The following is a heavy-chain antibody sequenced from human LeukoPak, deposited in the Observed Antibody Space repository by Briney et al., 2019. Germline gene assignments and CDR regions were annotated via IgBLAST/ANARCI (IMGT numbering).Heavy chain of an antibody. CDR1: GYTFTSYY. D-gene: IGHD3-3*01. V-gene: IGHV1-46*01. CDR2: INPSGGST. Sequence: ASVKVSCKASGYTFTSYYMHWVRQAPGQGLEWMGIINPSGGSTSYAQKVQGRVTMTRDTSTSTVYMELSSLRSEDTAVYYCARDGVLRFLEWLSPTYYYYMDVWGKGTTVTVSS. J-gene: IGHJ6*03. CDR3: ARDGVLRFLEWLSPTYYYYMDV.